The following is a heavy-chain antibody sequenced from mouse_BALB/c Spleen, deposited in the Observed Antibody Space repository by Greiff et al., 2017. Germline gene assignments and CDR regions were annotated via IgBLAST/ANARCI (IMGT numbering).Heavy chain of an antibody. CDR1: GYTFTSYW. V-gene: IGHV1S81*02. D-gene: IGHD1-1*01. J-gene: IGHJ1*01. CDR2: INPSNGRT. CDR3: ARRGYDGSSYGWYFDV. Sequence: QVQLQQPGAELVKPGASVKLSCKASGYTFTSYWMHWVKQRPGQGLEWIGEINPSNGRTNYNEKFKSKATLTVDKSSSTAYMQLSSLTSEDSAVYYCARRGYDGSSYGWYFDVWGAGTTVTVSS.